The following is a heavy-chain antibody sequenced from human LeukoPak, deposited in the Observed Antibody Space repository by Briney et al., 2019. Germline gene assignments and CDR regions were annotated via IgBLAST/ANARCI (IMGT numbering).Heavy chain of an antibody. CDR1: GGSFSGYS. J-gene: IGHJ4*02. D-gene: IGHD3-22*01. V-gene: IGHV4-34*01. CDR3: ARQRSLYYYDSSGYYN. CDR2: INHSGST. Sequence: SETLSLTCAVYGGSFSGYSWTWIRQPPGKGLEWIGEINHSGSTNYNPSLKSRVTISVDTSKNQFSLKLSSVTAADTAVYYCARQRSLYYYDSSGYYNWGQGTLVTVSS.